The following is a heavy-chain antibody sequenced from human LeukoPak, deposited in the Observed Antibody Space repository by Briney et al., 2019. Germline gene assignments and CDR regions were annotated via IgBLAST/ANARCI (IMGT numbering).Heavy chain of an antibody. Sequence: GASVKVSCKASGGTFSSYAISWVRQAPGQGLEWMGGIIPIFGTANYAQKFQGRVTITADESTSTAYMELSSLRSEDTAVYYCAKLNYDFWSGYYDPNWFDPWGQGTLVTVSS. D-gene: IGHD3-3*01. J-gene: IGHJ5*02. V-gene: IGHV1-69*13. CDR3: AKLNYDFWSGYYDPNWFDP. CDR1: GGTFSSYA. CDR2: IIPIFGTA.